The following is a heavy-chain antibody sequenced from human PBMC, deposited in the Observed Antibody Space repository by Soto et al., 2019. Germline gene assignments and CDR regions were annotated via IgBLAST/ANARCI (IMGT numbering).Heavy chain of an antibody. Sequence: QVQLVQSGAEVKKPGSSVKVSCKASGGTFSTSSINWVRQAPGQRPEWMGNILPIFGTADYAKKFQGRVTXTAXXSTNXXXXXXXXXLSEXTAXXXXAXGHEYGGNSDAFDIWGQGTVVTV. J-gene: IGHJ3*02. CDR2: ILPIFGTA. CDR1: GGTFSTSS. CDR3: AXGHEYGGNSDAFDI. D-gene: IGHD4-17*01. V-gene: IGHV1-69*14.